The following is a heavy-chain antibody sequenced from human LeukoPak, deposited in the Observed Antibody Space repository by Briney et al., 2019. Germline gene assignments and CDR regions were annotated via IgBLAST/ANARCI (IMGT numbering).Heavy chain of an antibody. CDR3: ARDPIVGDYAYPDAFDI. J-gene: IGHJ3*02. CDR1: GFTFSSYS. Sequence: GGSLRLSYAASGFTFSSYSMNWVRQAPGKGLEWVSSISSSSSYIYYADSVKGRFTISRDNAKNSLNLQMNSLRAEDTAVYYCARDPIVGDYAYPDAFDIWGQGTMVTVSS. V-gene: IGHV3-21*01. CDR2: ISSSSSYI. D-gene: IGHD4-17*01.